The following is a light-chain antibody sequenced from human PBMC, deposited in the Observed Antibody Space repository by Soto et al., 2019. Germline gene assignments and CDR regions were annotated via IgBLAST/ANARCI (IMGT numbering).Light chain of an antibody. CDR3: LLSYGDARHVV. CDR1: TGAVTSGHY. CDR2: ATT. V-gene: IGLV7-46*01. Sequence: QAVVTQEPSLTVSPGGTVTLTCGSNTGAVTSGHYPYWFHQKPGQAPRPLIYATTNRHSWTPARFSGSLLGGKAALTLSGAQPEDEADYYCLLSYGDARHVVVGGGTQLTVL. J-gene: IGLJ2*01.